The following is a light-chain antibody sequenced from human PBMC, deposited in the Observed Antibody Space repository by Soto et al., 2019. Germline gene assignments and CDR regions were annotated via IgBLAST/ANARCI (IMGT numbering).Light chain of an antibody. CDR2: GAS. J-gene: IGKJ2*01. CDR1: QSVSSRY. CDR3: QQYGSSPPFT. Sequence: EIVLTQSPGTLSLSPGERATLSCRASQSVSSRYLAWYQQKPGQAPRLLMYGASNRATGIPDSFSGSGSGTHFTLTISRLEPEDFAVYFCQQYGSSPPFTFGQGTKVELK. V-gene: IGKV3-20*01.